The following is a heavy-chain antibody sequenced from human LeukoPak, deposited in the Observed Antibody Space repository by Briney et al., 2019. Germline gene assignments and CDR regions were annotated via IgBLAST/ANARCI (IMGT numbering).Heavy chain of an antibody. J-gene: IGHJ4*02. V-gene: IGHV3-30*02. CDR1: GFTFSNYY. D-gene: IGHD3-22*01. CDR2: VHHDGSER. CDR3: ATGSGYYYDH. Sequence: GGSLRLSCAASGFTFSNYYMRWVRQAPGKGLEWVAVVHHDGSERHYADSVKGRFTISRDNSKNTLYVQMDSLRVEDTAVYYCATGSGYYYDHWGQGTLVTVSS.